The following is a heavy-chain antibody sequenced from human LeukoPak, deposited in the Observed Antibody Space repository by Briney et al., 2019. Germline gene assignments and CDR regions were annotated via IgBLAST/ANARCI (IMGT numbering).Heavy chain of an antibody. J-gene: IGHJ5*01. CDR1: GGSISSYY. Sequence: PSETLSLTCTVSGGSISSYYWSWIRQPAGKGLEWIGRIYTSGSTNYNPSLKSRVTMSVDTSKNQFSLKLSSVTAADTAVYYCARDRPPICSGGSCPPGNWFDPWGQGTLVTVSP. V-gene: IGHV4-4*07. CDR3: ARDRPPICSGGSCPPGNWFDP. CDR2: IYTSGST. D-gene: IGHD2-15*01.